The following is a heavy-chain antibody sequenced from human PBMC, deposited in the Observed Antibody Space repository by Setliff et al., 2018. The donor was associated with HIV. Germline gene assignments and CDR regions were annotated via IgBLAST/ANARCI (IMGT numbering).Heavy chain of an antibody. CDR2: IYYTGFT. CDR3: ARSIYGSGSYPLDY. D-gene: IGHD3-10*01. Sequence: SETLSLTCTVSGGSITGYHWSWIRQPAGKGLEWIGRIYYTGFTDYNPSLKSRLTMSVDTSKNQFSLKLSSLTAADTAVYFCARSIYGSGSYPLDYWGQGILVTVSS. J-gene: IGHJ4*02. CDR1: GGSITGYH. V-gene: IGHV4-4*07.